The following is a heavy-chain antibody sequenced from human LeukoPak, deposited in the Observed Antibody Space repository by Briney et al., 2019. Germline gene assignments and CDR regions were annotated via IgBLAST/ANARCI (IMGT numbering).Heavy chain of an antibody. CDR3: ARGPIAAAGTWHNWFDP. CDR2: ISAYNGNT. D-gene: IGHD6-13*01. Sequence: AASVKVSCKASGYTFTSYVISWVRQAPGQGLEWMGWISAYNGNTNYAQKLQGRVTMTTDTSTSTAYMELRSLRSDDTAVYYCARGPIAAAGTWHNWFDPWGQGTLVTVSS. J-gene: IGHJ5*02. CDR1: GYTFTSYV. V-gene: IGHV1-18*01.